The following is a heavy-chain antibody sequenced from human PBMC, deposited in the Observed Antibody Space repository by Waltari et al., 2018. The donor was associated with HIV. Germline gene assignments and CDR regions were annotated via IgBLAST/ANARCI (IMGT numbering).Heavy chain of an antibody. CDR2: IKQDGNEK. V-gene: IGHV3-7*01. CDR1: GFTFSKNW. D-gene: IGHD1-26*01. CDR3: ARAYSGTYRIGDY. Sequence: EVQLVETGGALVQPGGSLRVSFVASGFTFSKNWMTWVRRAPGKGLEWVANIKQDGNEKNYLDSVKGRFTISRDNAKNSLYLQMNNLRDEDSATYYCARAYSGTYRIGDYWGQGTLVTVSS. J-gene: IGHJ4*02.